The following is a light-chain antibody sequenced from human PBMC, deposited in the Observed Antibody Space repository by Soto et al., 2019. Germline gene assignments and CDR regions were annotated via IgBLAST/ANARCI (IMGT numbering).Light chain of an antibody. CDR1: SSDVGGYNY. J-gene: IGLJ2*01. CDR3: WSTASRYEF. V-gene: IGLV2-11*01. CDR2: DVS. Sequence: QSVLTQPRSVSGSPGQSVTISCTGTSSDVGGYNYVSWYQQHPGKAPKVMIYDVSERPSGVPDRFSGSKSGNTASLTISVLQADEEDDYYCWSTASRYEFFGGGTKLTVL.